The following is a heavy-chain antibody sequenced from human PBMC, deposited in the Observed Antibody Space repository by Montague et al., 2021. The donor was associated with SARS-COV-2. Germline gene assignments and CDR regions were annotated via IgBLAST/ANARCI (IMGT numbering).Heavy chain of an antibody. CDR3: ASAGYSSSWPLRLYWYFDL. J-gene: IGHJ2*01. CDR2: IGTAGDT. D-gene: IGHD6-13*01. V-gene: IGHV3-13*04. CDR1: GFTFSSYD. Sequence: SLRLSCAASGFTFSSYDMHWVRQATGKGLEWVSAIGTAGDTYYPGSVKGRFTISKENAKNSLYLHMNSLRAGDTAVYYCASAGYSSSWPLRLYWYFDLWGRGTLVTVSS.